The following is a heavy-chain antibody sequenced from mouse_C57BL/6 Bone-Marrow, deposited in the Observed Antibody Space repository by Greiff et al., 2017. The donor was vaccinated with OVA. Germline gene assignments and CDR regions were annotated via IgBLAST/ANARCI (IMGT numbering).Heavy chain of an antibody. D-gene: IGHD1-1*01. CDR1: GFTFSSYA. J-gene: IGHJ3*01. CDR3: TREVYGSSYGAY. V-gene: IGHV5-9-1*02. CDR2: ISSGGDYI. Sequence: EVQRVESGEGLVKPGGSLKLSCAASGFTFSSYAMSWVRQTPEKRLEWVAYISSGGDYIYYADTVKGRFTISRDNARNTLYLQMSSLKSEDTAMYYCTREVYGSSYGAYWGQGTLVTVSA.